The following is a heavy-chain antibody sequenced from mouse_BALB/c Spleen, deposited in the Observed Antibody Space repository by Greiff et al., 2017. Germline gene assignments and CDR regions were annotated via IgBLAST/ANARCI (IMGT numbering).Heavy chain of an antibody. CDR2: IDPFNGGT. CDR1: GYSFTSYY. D-gene: IGHD2-13*01. CDR3: ARYGDYPDAMDD. Sequence: EVQLQESGPELMKPGASVTISCKASGYSFTSYYMHWVKQSHGKSLEWIGYIDPFNGGTSYNQKFKGMATLTVDKSSSTAYMQLSSLTSEDSAVYYCARYGDYPDAMDDWGQGTSVTVSS. V-gene: IGHV1S135*01. J-gene: IGHJ4*01.